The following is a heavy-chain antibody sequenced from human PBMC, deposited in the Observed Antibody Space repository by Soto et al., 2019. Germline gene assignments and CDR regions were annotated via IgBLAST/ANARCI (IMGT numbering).Heavy chain of an antibody. J-gene: IGHJ4*02. Sequence: QGQLVQSGAEVKKPGASVKVSCKTSTYDINCVRQAPGQGLEWMGYIIFDSDDTGNVQKFQGRVTMTRDTSISTAYMKLTAPTPEHTAIYCCAENQKGAGFTKWGQGTLVTVS. CDR2: IIFDSDDT. CDR3: AENQKGAGFTK. CDR1: TYD. V-gene: IGHV1-8*01. D-gene: IGHD2-2*01.